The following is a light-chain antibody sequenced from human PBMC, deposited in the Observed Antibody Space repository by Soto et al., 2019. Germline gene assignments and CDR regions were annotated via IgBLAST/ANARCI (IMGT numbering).Light chain of an antibody. CDR2: EGS. CDR3: SSYTSSSTDV. V-gene: IGLV2-14*02. J-gene: IGLJ1*01. Sequence: QSALTQPASVSGSPGQSITISCTGTSSDVGNYNLVSWYQQHPGKAPKLMIYEGSKRPSGVSNRFSGSKSGNTASLTISGLQAEDEADYYCSSYTSSSTDVFGTGTKVTVL. CDR1: SSDVGNYNL.